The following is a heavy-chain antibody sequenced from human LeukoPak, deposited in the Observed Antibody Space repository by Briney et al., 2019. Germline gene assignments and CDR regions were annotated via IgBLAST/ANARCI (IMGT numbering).Heavy chain of an antibody. CDR1: GYTFTSYS. V-gene: IGHV1-3*03. CDR2: ISTGNGNT. D-gene: IGHD2-15*01. CDR3: ARGSGAYYFDY. J-gene: IGHJ4*02. Sequence: GASVKVSCKASGYTFTSYSMQWVRQAPGQRLEWMGWISTGNGNTKYSEEFQGRVTITRDTSATTAYMELISLKSEDMSVYYCARGSGAYYFDYWGQGTLVTVSS.